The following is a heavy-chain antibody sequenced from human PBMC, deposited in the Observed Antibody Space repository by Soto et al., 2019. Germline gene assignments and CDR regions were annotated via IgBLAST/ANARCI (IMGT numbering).Heavy chain of an antibody. D-gene: IGHD2-2*01. CDR1: GYTLTELS. Sequence: ASVKVSCKVSGYTLTELSMHWVRQAPGKGLEWMGGFDPEDGETIYAQKFQGRVTMTEDTSTDTAYMELSSLRSEDTAVYYCAKMGTHCSSTSCYARGSDYFDYWGQGTLVTVSS. CDR3: AKMGTHCSSTSCYARGSDYFDY. CDR2: FDPEDGET. V-gene: IGHV1-24*01. J-gene: IGHJ4*02.